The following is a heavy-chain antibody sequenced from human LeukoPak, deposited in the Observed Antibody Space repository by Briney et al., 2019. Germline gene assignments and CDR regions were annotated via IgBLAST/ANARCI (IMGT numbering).Heavy chain of an antibody. V-gene: IGHV3-15*07. J-gene: IGHJ4*02. Sequence: KAGGSLRLSCAASGFTFSNAWMNWVRQAPGKGLEWVGRIKSKTDGGTTGYAAPVKGRFTISRDDSKNTLYLQMNSLKTEDTAVYYCTTSPAYDSSGYYHLYYFDYWGQGTLVTVSS. CDR2: IKSKTDGGTT. CDR3: TTSPAYDSSGYYHLYYFDY. CDR1: GFTFSNAW. D-gene: IGHD3-22*01.